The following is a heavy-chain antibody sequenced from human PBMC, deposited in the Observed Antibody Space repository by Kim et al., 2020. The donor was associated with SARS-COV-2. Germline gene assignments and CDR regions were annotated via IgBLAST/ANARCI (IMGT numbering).Heavy chain of an antibody. V-gene: IGHV4-31*03. D-gene: IGHD2-2*01. CDR1: GGSISSGGYY. CDR3: ARTPRDCTSTSCYHFDY. CDR2: ISYSGFT. J-gene: IGHJ4*02. Sequence: SETLSLTCTVSGGSISSGGYYWSWIRQHPGEGLEWIGFISYSGFTYYNPSLKSRLSTSVDTSKNQFSLKLTAVTAADTAVYYCARTPRDCTSTSCYHFDYWGQGGLVTVSS.